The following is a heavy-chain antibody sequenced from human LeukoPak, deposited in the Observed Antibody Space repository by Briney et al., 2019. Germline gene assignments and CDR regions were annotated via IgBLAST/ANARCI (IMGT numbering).Heavy chain of an antibody. CDR3: ASFWQQLGYFDY. J-gene: IGHJ4*02. CDR2: IYPGDSDT. CDR1: GYSFPSYW. Sequence: GESLKISCKGFGYSFPSYWIAWVRQMPGKGLEWMGIIYPGDSDTRYSPSFQGQVTISADKSISTAYLQWSSLKASDTAMYYCASFWQQLGYFDYWGQGTLVTVSS. D-gene: IGHD6-13*01. V-gene: IGHV5-51*01.